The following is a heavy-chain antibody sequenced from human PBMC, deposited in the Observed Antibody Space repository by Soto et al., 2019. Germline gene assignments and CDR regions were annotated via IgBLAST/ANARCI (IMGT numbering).Heavy chain of an antibody. Sequence: GASVKVSCKASGGTFSSYAISWVRQAPGQGLEWMGGIIPIFGTANYAQKFQGRVIITRDKSANTAFMQLTSLTSEDTALYYCARGGGYYGSGAYYRGYFDHWGLGTLVTVSS. V-gene: IGHV1-69*05. CDR2: IIPIFGTA. D-gene: IGHD3-10*01. CDR1: GGTFSSYA. CDR3: ARGGGYYGSGAYYRGYFDH. J-gene: IGHJ4*02.